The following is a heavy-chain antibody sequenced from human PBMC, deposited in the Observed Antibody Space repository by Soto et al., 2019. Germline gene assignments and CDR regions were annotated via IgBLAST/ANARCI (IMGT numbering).Heavy chain of an antibody. CDR1: GGSLSNFG. CDR2: IIPVFGTP. D-gene: IGHD3-22*01. CDR3: ARGDATKIVVTTYYAMDV. J-gene: IGHJ6*02. Sequence: QVQLVQSGAEVKKPGSSVKVSCTASGGSLSNFGISWMLQAPRQGLEWMGAIIPVFGTPNYAQKFQDRVTINADESTTTVYMEVRSLTSEYTAVYYCARGDATKIVVTTYYAMDVWGQGTTVTVSS. V-gene: IGHV1-69*12.